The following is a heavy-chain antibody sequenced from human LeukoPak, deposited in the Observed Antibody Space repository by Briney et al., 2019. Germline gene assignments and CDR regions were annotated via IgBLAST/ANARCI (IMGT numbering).Heavy chain of an antibody. CDR1: GGSISSGGYY. D-gene: IGHD3-22*01. V-gene: IGHV4-31*03. CDR2: IYYSGST. CDR3: ARELYYYDSSGYWYFDL. J-gene: IGHJ2*01. Sequence: SETLSLTCTVSGGSISSGGYYWSWIRQHPGKGLEWIGYIYYSGSTYYNPSLKSRVTISVDTSKNQFSLKLSSVTAADTAVYYCARELYYYDSSGYWYFDLWGRGTLVTASS.